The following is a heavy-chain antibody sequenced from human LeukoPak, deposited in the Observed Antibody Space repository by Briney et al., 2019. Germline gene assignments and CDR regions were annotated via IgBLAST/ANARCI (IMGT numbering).Heavy chain of an antibody. D-gene: IGHD3-9*01. Sequence: GGSLRLSCAASGFTFSSYAMSWGRQAPGKGLEWVSGISDSGGSTYYADSVKGRFTIFRDNSKNTLYLQRNSLRAEDTAVYYCAKGVYDILTGCEYWGQGALVTVSS. CDR3: AKGVYDILTGCEY. V-gene: IGHV3-23*01. CDR1: GFTFSSYA. J-gene: IGHJ4*02. CDR2: ISDSGGST.